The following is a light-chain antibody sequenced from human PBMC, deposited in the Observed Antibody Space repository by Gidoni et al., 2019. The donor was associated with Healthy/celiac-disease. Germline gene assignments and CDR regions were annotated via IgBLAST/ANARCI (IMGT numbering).Light chain of an antibody. CDR1: QSVSSY. V-gene: IGKV3-11*01. J-gene: IGKJ1*01. CDR3: QQRSNWTPLT. Sequence: IVLTHSPATLSLSPGERATLSCRASQSVSSYLAWYQQKPGQAPRLLIYDASNRATGIPARFSGSVSGTDFKLTNSSLAPEDFAVYYCQQRSNWTPLTFGQGTKVETK. CDR2: DAS.